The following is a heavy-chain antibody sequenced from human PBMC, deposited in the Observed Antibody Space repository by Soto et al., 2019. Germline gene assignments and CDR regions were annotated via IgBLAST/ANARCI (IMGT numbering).Heavy chain of an antibody. CDR3: ARDGIAAAGTLFDY. CDR2: ISYDGSNK. J-gene: IGHJ4*02. V-gene: IGHV3-30-3*01. D-gene: IGHD6-13*01. CDR1: GFTFSSYA. Sequence: PGGSLRLSCAASGFTFSSYAMHWVRQAPGKGLEWVAVISYDGSNKYYADSVKGRFTISRDNSKNTLYLQMNSLRAEDTAVYYCARDGIAAAGTLFDYWGQGTLVTVSS.